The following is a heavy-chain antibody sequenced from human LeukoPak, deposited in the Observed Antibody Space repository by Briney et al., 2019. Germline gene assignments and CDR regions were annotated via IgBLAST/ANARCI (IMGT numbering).Heavy chain of an antibody. CDR3: ARVGKNRAAGY. Sequence: PSETLSLTCAVYGGSFSGYYWSWIRQPPGKGLEWIGEINHSGSTNYNPSLKSRVTISVDASKNQFSLKLSSVTAADTAVYYCARVGKNRAAGYWGQGTLVTVSS. CDR1: GGSFSGYY. V-gene: IGHV4-34*01. D-gene: IGHD1-14*01. J-gene: IGHJ4*02. CDR2: INHSGST.